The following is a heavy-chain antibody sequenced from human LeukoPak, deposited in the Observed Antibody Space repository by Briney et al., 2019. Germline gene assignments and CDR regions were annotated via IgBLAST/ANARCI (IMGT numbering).Heavy chain of an antibody. CDR3: ARDGTYTDYDPDFDI. CDR1: GFTFSRFW. J-gene: IGHJ4*02. D-gene: IGHD5-12*01. V-gene: IGHV3-7*04. Sequence: GGSLRLSCAASGFTFSRFWMSWVRQAPGKGLEWVANIKQDGSEKYYVDSVKGRFTISRDNAKNSLYLQMNSLRAEDTAVFYCARDGTYTDYDPDFDIWGQGTLVTVSS. CDR2: IKQDGSEK.